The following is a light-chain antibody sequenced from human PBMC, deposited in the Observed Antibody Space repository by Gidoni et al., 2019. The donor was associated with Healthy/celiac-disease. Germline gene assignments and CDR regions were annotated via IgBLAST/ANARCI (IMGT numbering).Light chain of an antibody. CDR3: QQYNSYWT. CDR1: QSISSW. V-gene: IGKV1-5*03. J-gene: IGKJ1*01. CDR2: KAS. Sequence: DIQMTQSPSTLSASVGDRVTITCRASQSISSWLAWYQQKPGKAPKLLIYKASSLESGVPSRFSGSGSGTEFTLTISSLQHDDFATYCCQQYNSYWTFGQGTKVEIK.